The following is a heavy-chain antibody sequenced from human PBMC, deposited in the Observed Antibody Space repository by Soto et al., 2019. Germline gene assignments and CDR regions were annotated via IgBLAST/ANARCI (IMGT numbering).Heavy chain of an antibody. D-gene: IGHD2-21*02. J-gene: IGHJ2*01. V-gene: IGHV3-30*18. CDR2: ISYDGSNK. Sequence: QVQLVESGGGVVQPGGSLRLSCEASGFTFSSYGMHWVPQAPGRGLEGVAVISYDGSNKYYADSVKGRFTISRDNSKNTLYLQMNSLRAEDTAVYYCAKGLAYCGGDCYSHFDLWGRGTLVTVSS. CDR3: AKGLAYCGGDCYSHFDL. CDR1: GFTFSSYG.